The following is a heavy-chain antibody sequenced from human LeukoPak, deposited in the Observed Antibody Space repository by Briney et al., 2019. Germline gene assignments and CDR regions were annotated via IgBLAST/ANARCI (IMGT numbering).Heavy chain of an antibody. CDR2: IYYSGST. CDR3: ARDTTNVYYYDTSGYDH. CDR1: GGSVSSGSYY. J-gene: IGHJ4*02. D-gene: IGHD3-22*01. V-gene: IGHV4-61*01. Sequence: SETLSLTCTVSGGSVSSGSYYRSWIRQPPGKGLEWIGYIYYSGSTKYNPSLKSRVTISVDTSKNQFSLKLSSVTAADTAVYYCARDTTNVYYYDTSGYDHWGQGTLVTVSS.